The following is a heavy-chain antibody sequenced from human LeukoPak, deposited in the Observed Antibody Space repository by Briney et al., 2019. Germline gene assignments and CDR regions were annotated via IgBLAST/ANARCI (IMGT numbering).Heavy chain of an antibody. D-gene: IGHD5-24*01. CDR3: ARGDGYNYWFDY. J-gene: IGHJ4*02. CDR1: GGTFSSYA. V-gene: IGHV1-69*04. CDR2: IIPIFGIA. Sequence: ASVKVSCKASGGTFSSYAISWVRQAPGQGLEWMGRIIPIFGIANYAQKFQGRVTITADKSTSTAYMELSSLRSEDTAVCYCARGDGYNYWFDYWGQGTLVTVSS.